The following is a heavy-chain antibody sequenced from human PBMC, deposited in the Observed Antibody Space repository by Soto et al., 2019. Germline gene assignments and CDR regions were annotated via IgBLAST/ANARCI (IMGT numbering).Heavy chain of an antibody. CDR1: GGSIRSYY. J-gene: IGHJ4*02. CDR3: ARRLGSGFDY. Sequence: QVQLQESGPGLVKPSETLSLTCTVSGGSIRSYYWSWIRQPPGKGLEWIGYIYYSGSTNYNPSLKSRVTISVDTSKNQFSLRLSSVAAADTAVYYCARRLGSGFDYWGQGTLVTVSS. CDR2: IYYSGST. V-gene: IGHV4-59*08. D-gene: IGHD3-10*01.